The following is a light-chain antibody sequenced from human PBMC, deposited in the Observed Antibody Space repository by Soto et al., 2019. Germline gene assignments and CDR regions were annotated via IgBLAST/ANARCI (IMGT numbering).Light chain of an antibody. CDR2: DAS. CDR1: QSISGW. CDR3: QQYDSYSGT. V-gene: IGKV1-5*01. J-gene: IGKJ1*01. Sequence: DIQMTQSPSTLSASVGDRVTITCRASQSISGWLAWYQQKPGKAPKLLIYDASSLKSAVPSRFSGSGSGTEFTLTISSXQPDDFATYYCQQYDSYSGTFGQGTKVDIK.